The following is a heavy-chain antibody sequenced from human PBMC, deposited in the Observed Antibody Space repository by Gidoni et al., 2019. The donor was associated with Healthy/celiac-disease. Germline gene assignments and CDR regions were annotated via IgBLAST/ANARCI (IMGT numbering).Heavy chain of an antibody. V-gene: IGHV3-11*06. D-gene: IGHD3-3*01. CDR2: ISSSSSYT. J-gene: IGHJ4*02. Sequence: QVQLVESGGGLVKPGGSLRLSCSASGFPFSDYYMRWIRQAPGKGLEWVSYISSSSSYTNYADSVKGRFTISRDNAKNSLYLQMNSLRAEDTAVYYCARDGEGFWSGYCDYWGQGTLVTVSS. CDR3: ARDGEGFWSGYCDY. CDR1: GFPFSDYY.